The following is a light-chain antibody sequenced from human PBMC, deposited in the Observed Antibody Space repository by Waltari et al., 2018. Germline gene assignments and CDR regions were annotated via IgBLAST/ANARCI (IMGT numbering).Light chain of an antibody. J-gene: IGKJ1*01. Sequence: EIVLTQSPGTLSLSPGERATLSCRASQSVSKYLAWYQQKPGQAPRHLIYHASTRATGIPDRFSGSGSGTDFSLTISRLEPEDFAVYYCQKYESLPATFGQGTKVEIK. CDR2: HAS. CDR1: QSVSKY. CDR3: QKYESLPAT. V-gene: IGKV3-20*01.